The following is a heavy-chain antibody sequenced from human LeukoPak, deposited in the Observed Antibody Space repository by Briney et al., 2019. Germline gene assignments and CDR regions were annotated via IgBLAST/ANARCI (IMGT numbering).Heavy chain of an antibody. J-gene: IGHJ4*02. V-gene: IGHV3-72*01. Sequence: GGSLRLSCAASGFSFSDHFMDWVRQAPGKGLEWVGRIRNKVNSYTTDFAASVKGRFTISRDDSKNSSYLQMNSLKTEDTAMYYCASASAGLIEYWGQGTLVTVSS. CDR1: GFSFSDHF. CDR3: ASASAGLIEY. CDR2: IRNKVNSYTT. D-gene: IGHD6-25*01.